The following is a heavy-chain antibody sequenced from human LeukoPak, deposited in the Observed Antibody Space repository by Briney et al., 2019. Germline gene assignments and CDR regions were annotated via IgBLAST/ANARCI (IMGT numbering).Heavy chain of an antibody. D-gene: IGHD3-10*01. J-gene: IGHJ4*02. CDR3: AKVELDYGSGSQIDY. CDR2: ISYDGSNK. CDR1: GFTFSSYG. Sequence: PGGSLRLSCAASGFTFSSYGMHWVRQAPDKGLEWVAVISYDGSNKYYANSVKGRFTISRDNSKNTLYLQMNSLRAEDTAVYYCAKVELDYGSGSQIDYWGQGTLVTVSS. V-gene: IGHV3-30*18.